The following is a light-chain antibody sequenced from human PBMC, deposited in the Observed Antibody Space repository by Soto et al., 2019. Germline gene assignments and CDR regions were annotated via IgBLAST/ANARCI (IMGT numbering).Light chain of an antibody. Sequence: AIQLTQSPSSLSASVGDRVTITCRASQGISSYLAWYQQKPGKAPKLLIYDASSLERGVPSRFSGSGSRTDFTLTISSLQPEDFATYYCQQLNSFPVTFGQGTRLEI. CDR3: QQLNSFPVT. CDR1: QGISSY. CDR2: DAS. V-gene: IGKV1-13*02. J-gene: IGKJ5*01.